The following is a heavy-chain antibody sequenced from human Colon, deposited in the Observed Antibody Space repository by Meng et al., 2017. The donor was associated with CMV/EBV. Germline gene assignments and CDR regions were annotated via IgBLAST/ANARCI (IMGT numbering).Heavy chain of an antibody. V-gene: IGHV3-11*01. J-gene: IGHJ5*02. CDR3: ARDLESIVVIPSASDA. CDR2: ISNTGNTI. D-gene: IGHD2-2*01. CDR1: GFTFRDYY. Sequence: GFTFRDYYMSWIRQSPGKGLEWVSFISNTGNTIYYADSVKGRFTISRDNANNSLYLQMNSLRAEDTAVYYCARDLESIVVIPSASDAWGQGTLVTVSS.